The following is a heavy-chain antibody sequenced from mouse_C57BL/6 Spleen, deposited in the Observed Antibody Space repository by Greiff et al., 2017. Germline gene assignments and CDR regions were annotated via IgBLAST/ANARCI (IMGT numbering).Heavy chain of an antibody. V-gene: IGHV1-47*01. CDR3: ATRIYDGYYVGYFDY. CDR2: FHPYNDDT. D-gene: IGHD2-3*01. Sequence: VQLQQSGAELVKPGASVKMSCKASGYTFTTYPIEWMKQNHGKSLEWIGNFHPYNDDTKYNEKFKGKATLTVEKSSSTVYLELSRLTSDDSAVYYCATRIYDGYYVGYFDYWGQGTTLTVSS. CDR1: GYTFTTYP. J-gene: IGHJ2*01.